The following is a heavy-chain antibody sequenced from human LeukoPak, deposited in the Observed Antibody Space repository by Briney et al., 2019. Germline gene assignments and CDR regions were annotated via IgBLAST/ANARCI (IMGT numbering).Heavy chain of an antibody. D-gene: IGHD1-14*01. CDR2: INPSGGGT. V-gene: IGHV1-46*01. Sequence: GASVTVSCTASGYTFTIYYIHWVRQAPGQGLEWMGIINPSGGGTSSAQKFQGRVTMTRDTSTSTVYMELSSLRSEDTAVYFCARDSLRDRGRFDMWGQGTRVTVSS. J-gene: IGHJ3*02. CDR3: ARDSLRDRGRFDM. CDR1: GYTFTIYY.